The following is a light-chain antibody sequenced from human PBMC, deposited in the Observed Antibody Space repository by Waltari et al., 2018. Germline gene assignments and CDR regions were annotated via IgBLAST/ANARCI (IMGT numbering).Light chain of an antibody. CDR3: QQGVILPLT. Sequence: IVLTQSPVTLSLAAGERATLSCRASESVSNYLAWYQQKPGQSPTLLSYDTSTRATCIPGRFSGSGYGTDFTLTINNLEAEDFALYYCQQGVILPLTFGGGTKLEIK. CDR2: DTS. J-gene: IGKJ4*01. CDR1: ESVSNY. V-gene: IGKV3-11*01.